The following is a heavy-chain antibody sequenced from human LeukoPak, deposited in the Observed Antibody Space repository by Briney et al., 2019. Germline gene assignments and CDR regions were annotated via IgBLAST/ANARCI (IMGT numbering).Heavy chain of an antibody. J-gene: IGHJ4*02. Sequence: SETLSLTCTVSGGSIGSYYWSWIRQPPGKGLEWIGYIYYSGSTNYNPSLKSRVTISVDTSKNQFSLKLSSVTAADTAVYYCAREYSGSYQGLFDYWGQGTLVTVSS. D-gene: IGHD1-26*01. V-gene: IGHV4-59*01. CDR1: GGSIGSYY. CDR2: IYYSGST. CDR3: AREYSGSYQGLFDY.